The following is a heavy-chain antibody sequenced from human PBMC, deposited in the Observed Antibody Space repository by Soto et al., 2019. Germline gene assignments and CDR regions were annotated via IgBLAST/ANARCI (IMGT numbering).Heavy chain of an antibody. CDR1: GFTFSSYG. J-gene: IGHJ6*02. Sequence: QVQLVESGGGVVQPGRSLRLSCAASGFTFSSYGMHWVRQAPGKGLEWVAVISYAGSNKYYADSVKGRFTISRDNSKNTLYLQMTSLRAEDTDVYYCAGWDTVYCSGGSCYRYYYYGMDVWGQGTTVTVSS. D-gene: IGHD2-15*01. CDR3: AGWDTVYCSGGSCYRYYYYGMDV. V-gene: IGHV3-30*03. CDR2: ISYAGSNK.